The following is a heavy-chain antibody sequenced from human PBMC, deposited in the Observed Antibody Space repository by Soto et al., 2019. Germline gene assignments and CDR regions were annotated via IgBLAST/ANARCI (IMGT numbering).Heavy chain of an antibody. CDR3: ARASDWSYFDY. Sequence: PGGSLRLSCAASGFTFRGFPMHCVRQAPGKGLEWVALISSDTSIKNYAGSVKGRFKISRDNSRTTLYLQMESLRTEDTALYFCARASDWSYFDYWGQGALVTVSS. V-gene: IGHV3-30-3*01. J-gene: IGHJ4*02. CDR2: ISSDTSIK. CDR1: GFTFRGFP. D-gene: IGHD6-19*01.